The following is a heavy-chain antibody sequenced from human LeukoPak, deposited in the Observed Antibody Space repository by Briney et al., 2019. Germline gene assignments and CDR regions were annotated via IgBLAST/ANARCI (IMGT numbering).Heavy chain of an antibody. V-gene: IGHV4-39*01. CDR1: GGSISSSSYY. CDR3: ARLDYGTLYP. Sequence: SETLSLTCTVSGGSISSSSYYWGWIRQPPGKGLEWIGSIYYSGSTCYNPSLKSRVTISVDTSKNQFSLKLSSVTAADTAVYYCARLDYGTLYPWGQGTLVTVSS. D-gene: IGHD3-16*01. CDR2: IYYSGST. J-gene: IGHJ5*02.